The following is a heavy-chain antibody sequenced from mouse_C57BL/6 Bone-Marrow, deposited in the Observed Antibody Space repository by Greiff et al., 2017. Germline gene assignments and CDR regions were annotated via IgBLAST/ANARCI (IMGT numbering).Heavy chain of an antibody. CDR1: GYSFTDYN. CDR2: INPNSGTT. V-gene: IGHV1-39*01. D-gene: IGHD2-4*01. J-gene: IGHJ2*01. CDR3: ARDNDYDEEYFDY. Sequence: EVKVVESGPELVKPGASVKISCKASGYSFTDYNMNWVKQSNGKSLEWIGVINPNSGTTSYNQKFKGKATLTVDQSSSTAYMQLNSLTSEDSAVYYCARDNDYDEEYFDYWGQGTTLTVSS.